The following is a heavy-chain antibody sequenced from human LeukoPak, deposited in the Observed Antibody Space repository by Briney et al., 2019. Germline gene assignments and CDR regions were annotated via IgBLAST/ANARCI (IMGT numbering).Heavy chain of an antibody. CDR3: ARLSCSTGSCYASVDAFDI. D-gene: IGHD2-15*01. Sequence: ASVKVSCKSSGSTFTHYYIYWVRQAPGQGLEWMGVINPSGGTTSYAQRFQGRLTMTRDTSTSAVYMELSRLRSEDTAVYYCARLSCSTGSCYASVDAFDIWGQGTMVTVSS. J-gene: IGHJ3*02. V-gene: IGHV1-46*01. CDR2: INPSGGTT. CDR1: GSTFTHYY.